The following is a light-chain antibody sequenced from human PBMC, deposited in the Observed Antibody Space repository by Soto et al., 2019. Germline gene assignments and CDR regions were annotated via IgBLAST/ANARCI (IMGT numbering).Light chain of an antibody. CDR3: QQYDSLPYT. CDR1: QDINDY. CDR2: GES. V-gene: IGKV1-33*01. J-gene: IGKJ2*01. Sequence: EIQMTQSPSSLSASLGDRVTITCQASQDINDYSNWYQQKPGKAPRLLIYGESFLEVGVPSRFSGSGSGTHFTLTISILQPDDVAPYYCQQYDSLPYTFGQGTRLEIK.